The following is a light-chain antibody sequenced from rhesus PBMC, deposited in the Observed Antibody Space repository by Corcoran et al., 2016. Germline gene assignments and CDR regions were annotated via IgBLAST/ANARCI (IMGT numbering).Light chain of an antibody. CDR2: GAS. CDR3: QQSSNLWT. V-gene: IGKV3-24*04. CDR1: QSVGSY. Sequence: ETVVTQSPATLSLSPGERATLSCRASQSVGSYLAWYQPKPGQAPRLLIYGASSRAPGIPGRFSGRGAGTDLSLTISSLEPEDVGVYYCQQSSNLWTFGQGTKVEIK. J-gene: IGKJ1*01.